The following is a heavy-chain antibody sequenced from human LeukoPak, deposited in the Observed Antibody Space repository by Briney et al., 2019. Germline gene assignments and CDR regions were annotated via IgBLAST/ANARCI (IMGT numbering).Heavy chain of an antibody. Sequence: SETLSLTCTVSGGSISSYYWSWIRQPPGKGLEWIGEINHSGSTNYNPSLKSRVTISVDTSKNQFSLKLSSVTAADTAVYYCARGGEAAGTLSTQQNGSYCDYWGQGTLVTVSS. J-gene: IGHJ4*02. CDR2: INHSGST. D-gene: IGHD6-13*01. CDR3: ARGGEAAGTLSTQQNGSYCDY. CDR1: GGSISSYY. V-gene: IGHV4-34*01.